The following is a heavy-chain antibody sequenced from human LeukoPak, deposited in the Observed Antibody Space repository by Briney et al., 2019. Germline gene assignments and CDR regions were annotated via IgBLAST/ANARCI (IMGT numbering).Heavy chain of an antibody. V-gene: IGHV4-34*01. CDR2: INHSGST. J-gene: IGHJ4*02. CDR1: GGSFSGYY. D-gene: IGHD2-2*02. CDR3: ARYCSSTSCYTQGLDY. Sequence: SETLSLTCAVYGGSFSGYYWSWIRQPPGKGLEWIGEINHSGSTNYNPSLKSRVTISVDTSNNQFSLKLSSVTAADTAVYYCARYCSSTSCYTQGLDYWGQGTLVIVSS.